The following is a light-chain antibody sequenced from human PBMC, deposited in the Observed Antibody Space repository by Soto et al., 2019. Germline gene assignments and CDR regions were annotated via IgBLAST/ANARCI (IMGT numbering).Light chain of an antibody. CDR2: GSS. V-gene: IGKV1-16*02. CDR3: LQYESSPYT. Sequence: DIQMTQYPSSLSASVGDRVTIFCRASQGIDNYLAWFQQKPGKAPKCLIYGSSSLQSGVPSKFSGSGFGTDFPLTFDSLQLEDFAAYYCLQYESSPYTFGQGAKLEI. CDR1: QGIDNY. J-gene: IGKJ2*01.